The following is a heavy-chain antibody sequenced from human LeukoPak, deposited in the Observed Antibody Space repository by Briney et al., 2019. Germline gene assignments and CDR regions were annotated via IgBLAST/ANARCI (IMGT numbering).Heavy chain of an antibody. D-gene: IGHD3-10*01. J-gene: IGHJ4*02. V-gene: IGHV3-7*01. CDR3: ARDRFMVRGVITTPFGY. CDR1: GFTFSSYW. Sequence: GGTLRLSCAASGFTFSSYWMSWVRQAPGKGLEWVANIKQDGSEKYYVDSVKGRFTISRDNAKNSLYLQMNSLRAEDTAVYYCARDRFMVRGVITTPFGYWGQGTLVTVSS. CDR2: IKQDGSEK.